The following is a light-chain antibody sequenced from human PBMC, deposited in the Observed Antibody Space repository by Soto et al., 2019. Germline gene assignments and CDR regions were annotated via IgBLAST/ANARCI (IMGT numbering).Light chain of an antibody. V-gene: IGKV3-20*01. CDR2: GAS. J-gene: IGKJ2*01. CDR1: QSVSSSY. CDR3: QQYGSSPPWYT. Sequence: EIVLTQSPGTLSLSPGERATLSCRASQSVSSSYLAWYQQKPGQAPRLLIYGASSRATGIPDRFSGSGSGKDFTLNISRLEPEDFAVYYCQQYGSSPPWYTFGQGTKLEIK.